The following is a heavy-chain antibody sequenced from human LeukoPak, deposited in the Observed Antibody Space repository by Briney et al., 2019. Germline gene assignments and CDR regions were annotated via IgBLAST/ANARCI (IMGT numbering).Heavy chain of an antibody. Sequence: GGSLRLSCAASGFILNNHAMSWVRQAPGKGLRWISVISGSGRTIEYEDSVKGRFTISRDNSKNTVSLQMNNLRVEDTAIYYCAKNVMVKRYTDYWGQGTPVTVSS. CDR2: ISGSGRTI. D-gene: IGHD5-18*01. V-gene: IGHV3-23*01. CDR3: AKNVMVKRYTDY. J-gene: IGHJ4*02. CDR1: GFILNNHA.